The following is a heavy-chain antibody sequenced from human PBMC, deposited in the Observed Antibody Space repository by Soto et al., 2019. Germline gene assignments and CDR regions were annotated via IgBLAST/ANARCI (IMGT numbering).Heavy chain of an antibody. CDR1: GYTLTRYD. J-gene: IGHJ4*02. CDR3: ARETSYGYVN. CDR2: MNPNSGNT. V-gene: IGHV1-8*01. Sequence: QVQLVQSGAEVKKPGASVTVSFKASGYTLTRYDVNWVRQATGQGLEWMGWMNPNSGNTGYAQKFQGRVTMTRNTSISTAYMELSSLRSEDTAVYYCARETSYGYVNWGQGTLVTVSS. D-gene: IGHD5-18*01.